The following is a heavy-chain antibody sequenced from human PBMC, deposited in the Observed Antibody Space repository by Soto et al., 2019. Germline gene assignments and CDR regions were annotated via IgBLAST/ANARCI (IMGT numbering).Heavy chain of an antibody. V-gene: IGHV1-69*08. J-gene: IGHJ4*02. D-gene: IGHD3-10*01. Sequence: QVQLVQSGAEVKKPGSSVKVSCKASGGTFSPYTINWVRQAPGQGLEWMGRIIPFLGITNYAQKFQARVTITATKSTSTAYMELSGPRFEDTAVYYCARDCESSVSTWSFGGFWGRGTLVTVSS. CDR3: ARDCESSVSTWSFGGF. CDR2: IIPFLGIT. CDR1: GGTFSPYT.